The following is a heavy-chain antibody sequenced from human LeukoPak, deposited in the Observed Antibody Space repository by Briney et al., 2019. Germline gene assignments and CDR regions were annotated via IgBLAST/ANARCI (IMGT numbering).Heavy chain of an antibody. CDR3: ARGLRYFDWLPDQPGLHYFDY. D-gene: IGHD3-9*01. CDR1: GFTFSSYS. CDR2: ISSSSSYI. V-gene: IGHV3-21*01. Sequence: AGGSLRLSCAASGFTFSSYSMNWVRQAPGKGLEWVSSISSSSSYIYYADSVKGRFTISRDNAKNSLYLQMNSLRAEDTAVYYCARGLRYFDWLPDQPGLHYFDYWGQGTLVTVSS. J-gene: IGHJ4*02.